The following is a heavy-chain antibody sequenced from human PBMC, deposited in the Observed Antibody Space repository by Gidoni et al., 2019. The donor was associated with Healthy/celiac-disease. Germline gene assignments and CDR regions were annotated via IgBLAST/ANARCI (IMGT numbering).Heavy chain of an antibody. CDR3: AIRGGRYLDY. CDR1: GFTFSSFA. J-gene: IGHJ4*02. CDR2: ISGSGDST. Sequence: LESGGGLVQPGGSLRLSCAASGFTFSSFAMTWVRQAPGKGLEWVSAISGSGDSTYYADSVKGRFTISRDNSKNTLYLQMNSLRAEDTAVYYCAIRGGRYLDYWGQGTLVTVSS. V-gene: IGHV3-23*01. D-gene: IGHD3-10*01.